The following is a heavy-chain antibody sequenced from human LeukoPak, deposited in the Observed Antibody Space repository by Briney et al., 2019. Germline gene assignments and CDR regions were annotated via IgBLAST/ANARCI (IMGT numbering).Heavy chain of an antibody. CDR1: GYTRTELS. CDR3: AAVTYHSGWYRYFDY. Sequence: ASVKVSCKVSGYTRTELSMHWVRQAPGTGLERMGGFDPEDGEIIYAQKFQGRVTMTEDTSTDTAYMELSSLRSEDTAVYYCAAVTYHSGWYRYFDYWGQGTLVTVSS. CDR2: FDPEDGEI. J-gene: IGHJ4*02. V-gene: IGHV1-24*01. D-gene: IGHD6-19*01.